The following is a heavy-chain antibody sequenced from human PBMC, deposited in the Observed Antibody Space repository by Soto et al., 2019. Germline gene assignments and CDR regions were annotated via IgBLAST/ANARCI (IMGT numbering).Heavy chain of an antibody. CDR3: AAAKGIAAAGGYYYYGMDV. CDR1: GFTFTSSA. CDR2: IVVGSGNT. V-gene: IGHV1-58*01. J-gene: IGHJ6*02. D-gene: IGHD6-13*01. Sequence: ASVKVSCKASGFTFTSSAVQWVRQARGQRLEWIGWIVVGSGNTNYAQKFQERVTITRDMSTSTAYMELSSLRSEDTAVYYCAAAKGIAAAGGYYYYGMDVWGQGTTVTVSS.